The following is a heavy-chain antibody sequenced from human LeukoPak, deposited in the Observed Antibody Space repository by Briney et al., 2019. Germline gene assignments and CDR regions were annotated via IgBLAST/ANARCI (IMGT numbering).Heavy chain of an antibody. J-gene: IGHJ4*02. V-gene: IGHV1-69*13. CDR3: ARDLYYYDSSGYLDY. CDR2: IIPIFGTA. CDR1: GGTFSSYA. Sequence: SVKVSCKASGGTFSSYAISWVRQAPGQGLEWMGGIIPIFGTANYAQKFQGRVTITADESTSTAYMELSSLRSEDTAVYYCARDLYYYDSSGYLDYWGQGTLVTVSS. D-gene: IGHD3-22*01.